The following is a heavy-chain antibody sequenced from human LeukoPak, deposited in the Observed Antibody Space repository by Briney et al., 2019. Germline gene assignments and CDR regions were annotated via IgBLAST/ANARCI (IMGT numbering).Heavy chain of an antibody. J-gene: IGHJ4*02. V-gene: IGHV4-4*02. CDR2: IYHSGST. Sequence: SETLSLTCAVSGGSISSNNWWSWVRQPPGKGLEWIGEIYHSGSTNYNPSLKSRVTISVDKSKNQFSLKLSSVTAAGTAVYYCAKKDFGGARAVDYWGQGTLVTVSS. CDR1: GGSISSNNW. CDR3: AKKDFGGARAVDY. D-gene: IGHD3-16*01.